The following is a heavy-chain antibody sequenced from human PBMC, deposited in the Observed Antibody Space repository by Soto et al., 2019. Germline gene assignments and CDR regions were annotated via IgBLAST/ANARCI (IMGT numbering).Heavy chain of an antibody. CDR2: IYWDDDK. CDR3: AHAGDYDLLSFDH. J-gene: IGHJ4*02. Sequence: QITLKESGPPLVRPAQTLTLTCAFSGFSLTTTHMGVAWIRQPPGKALEWLALIYWDDDKQYSPSLKNRLAISKDTSRNRVVLTITNMNPEDTGTYFCAHAGDYDLLSFDHWGPGTLVTVSS. V-gene: IGHV2-5*02. CDR1: GFSLTTTHMG. D-gene: IGHD4-17*01.